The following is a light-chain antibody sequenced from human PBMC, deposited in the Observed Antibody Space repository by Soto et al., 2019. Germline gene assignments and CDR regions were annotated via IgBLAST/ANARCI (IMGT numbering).Light chain of an antibody. J-gene: IGLJ3*02. CDR3: QTWGTGIQV. V-gene: IGLV4-69*01. Sequence: QPVLTQSPSASASLGASVKLTCTLSSGHSSYAIAWHQQQPEKGPRYLLKLNSDGSHSKGDGIPDRFSGSSSGAVRYLTISSLQSEDEADYYCQTWGTGIQVFGGETKLTVL. CDR2: LNSDGSH. CDR1: SGHSSYA.